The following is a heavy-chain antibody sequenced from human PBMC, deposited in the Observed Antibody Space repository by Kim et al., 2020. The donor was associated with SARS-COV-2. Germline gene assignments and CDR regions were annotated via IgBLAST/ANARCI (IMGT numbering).Heavy chain of an antibody. J-gene: IGHJ4*02. CDR2: IKQDGSEK. Sequence: GGSLRLSCAASGFTFSSYWMSWVRQAPGKGLEWVANIKQDGSEKYYVDSVKGRFTISRDNAKNSLYLQMNSLRAEDTAVYYCARDGPPSPLSGAMGRGISSSQTWVFDCWGQGTLVTVSS. D-gene: IGHD2-2*01. CDR1: GFTFSSYW. V-gene: IGHV3-7*01. CDR3: ARDGPPSPLSGAMGRGISSSQTWVFDC.